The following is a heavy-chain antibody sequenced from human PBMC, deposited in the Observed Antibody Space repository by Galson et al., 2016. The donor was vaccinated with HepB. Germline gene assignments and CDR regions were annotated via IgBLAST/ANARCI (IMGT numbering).Heavy chain of an antibody. CDR1: GYSFWRYW. D-gene: IGHD3-10*01. V-gene: IGHV3-7*03. CDR3: AREPGADV. CDR2: MNPDGSAR. Sequence: SLRLSCAASGYSFWRYWMSWVRQAPGEGLEWVANMNPDGSARNYVDSVKGRFTISRDNAKNSLYLQMNSLSVDDTAVYFCAREPGADVWGQGTTVIVSS. J-gene: IGHJ6*02.